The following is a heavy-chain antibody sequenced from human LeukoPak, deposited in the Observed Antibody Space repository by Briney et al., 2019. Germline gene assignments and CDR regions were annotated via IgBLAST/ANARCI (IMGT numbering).Heavy chain of an antibody. CDR1: GYSFTSYG. CDR2: IGAYNGNT. Sequence: GASVKVSCKASGYSFTSYGISWVRQAPGQGLEWMGWIGAYNGNTNYAQKLQGRVTMTTDTSTSTAYMELRSLRSDDTAVYYCARESIVVVPAAIPFDIWGQGTMVTVSS. J-gene: IGHJ3*02. V-gene: IGHV1-18*01. CDR3: ARESIVVVPAAIPFDI. D-gene: IGHD2-2*01.